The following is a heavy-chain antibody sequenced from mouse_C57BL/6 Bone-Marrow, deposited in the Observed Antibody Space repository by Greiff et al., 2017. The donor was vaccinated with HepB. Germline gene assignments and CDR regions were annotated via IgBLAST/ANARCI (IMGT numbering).Heavy chain of an antibody. D-gene: IGHD1-1*01. CDR2: ISYDGSN. Sequence: EVQRVESGPGLVKPSQSLSLTCSVSGYSFTSGYYWNWIRQSPGNNLEWMGYISYDGSNNYNPTLKNRISITLDTSKNQFFLKLKSVTTEDTARYYGARGGFITSVVAKGYYAMDYWGQGTSVTVSS. J-gene: IGHJ4*01. CDR1: GYSFTSGYY. CDR3: ARGGFITSVVAKGYYAMDY. V-gene: IGHV3-6*01.